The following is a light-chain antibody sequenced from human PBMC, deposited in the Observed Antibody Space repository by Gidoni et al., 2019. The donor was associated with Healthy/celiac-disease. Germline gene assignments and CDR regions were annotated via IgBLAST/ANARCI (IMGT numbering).Light chain of an antibody. J-gene: IGLJ2*01. CDR2: EVS. Sequence: QSALTQPASVSGSPGQSITISCTGTSSDVGGYNYVSWYQRHPGKAPKLMIYEVSNRPSGVSNRFSGSKSGNTASLTISGLQAEDEADYYCSSYTSTNTLEVFGGGTKLTVL. CDR1: SSDVGGYNY. CDR3: SSYTSTNTLEV. V-gene: IGLV2-14*01.